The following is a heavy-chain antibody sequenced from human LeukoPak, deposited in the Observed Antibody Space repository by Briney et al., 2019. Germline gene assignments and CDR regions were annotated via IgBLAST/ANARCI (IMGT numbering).Heavy chain of an antibody. Sequence: SETLSLTCDVSGGSCDDYYCSWIRQPPGKELEWIGEIHPHGIFYYNSSLVSRVTMSIDTSKSQFSLRLTSVTAADTAFYYCARGRDRSKAGDHWGQGSLVTVSS. V-gene: IGHV4-34*01. J-gene: IGHJ4*02. CDR2: IHPHGIF. D-gene: IGHD5-24*01. CDR1: GGSCDDYY. CDR3: ARGRDRSKAGDH.